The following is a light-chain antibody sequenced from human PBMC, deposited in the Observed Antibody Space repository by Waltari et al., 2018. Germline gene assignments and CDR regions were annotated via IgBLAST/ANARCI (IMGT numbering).Light chain of an antibody. J-gene: IGKJ1*01. CDR2: KAS. Sequence: DIQMTQSPSSLSASVGVRVTITCRASQDISIWLVWYQQRPGKGPKILINKASSLQSGLPSRFSGSGSGRDFTLTISSLQPEDFATYYCQQYYDTPPTFGQGTKVEIK. CDR1: QDISIW. V-gene: IGKV1D-16*01. CDR3: QQYYDTPPT.